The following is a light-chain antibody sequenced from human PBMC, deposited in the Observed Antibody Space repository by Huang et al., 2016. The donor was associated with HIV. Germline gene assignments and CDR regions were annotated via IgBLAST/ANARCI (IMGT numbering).Light chain of an antibody. CDR3: QQRDNYFT. CDR1: QSVRTY. CDR2: GTS. V-gene: IGKV3-11*01. Sequence: IVLTQSPATLSLSPGESATLSCRASQSVRTYLAWYQQKPGQAPRLLVHGTSIRATGIPARFSGGGSGTDFTLTISSLEPEDFAVYYCQQRDNYFTFGPGTKVDV. J-gene: IGKJ3*01.